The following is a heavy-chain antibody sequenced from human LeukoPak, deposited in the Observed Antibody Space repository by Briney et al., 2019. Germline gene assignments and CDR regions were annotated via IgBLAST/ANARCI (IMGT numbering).Heavy chain of an antibody. J-gene: IGHJ3*02. Sequence: SETLSLTCTVSGGSISSYYWSWIRQPPGKGLEWIGYIYYSGSTNYNPSLKSRVTISVDTSKNQFSLKLSSVTAADTAVYYCARVGPYYDSSGYYYVKAFDIWGQGTMVTVSS. D-gene: IGHD3-22*01. V-gene: IGHV4-59*01. CDR1: GGSISSYY. CDR2: IYYSGST. CDR3: ARVGPYYDSSGYYYVKAFDI.